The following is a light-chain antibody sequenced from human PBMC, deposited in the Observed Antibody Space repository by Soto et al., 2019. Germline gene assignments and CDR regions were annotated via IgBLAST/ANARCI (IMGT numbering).Light chain of an antibody. J-gene: IGLJ2*01. Sequence: QSALTQPPSASVSPGQSVTISCTGTSSDVGGYNYVSWYQHHPGKAPKLMIYEVSKRPSGVPDRFSGSKSGNTASLTVSGLQAEDEADYSCNSYAGSNNVVFGGGTKLTVL. CDR1: SSDVGGYNY. V-gene: IGLV2-8*01. CDR3: NSYAGSNNVV. CDR2: EVS.